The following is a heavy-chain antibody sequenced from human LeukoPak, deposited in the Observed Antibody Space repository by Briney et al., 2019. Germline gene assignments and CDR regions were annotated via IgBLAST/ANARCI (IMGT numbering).Heavy chain of an antibody. CDR1: GGTFSSYA. D-gene: IGHD4-23*01. CDR3: ARDGNDYGGHLSPDAFDI. J-gene: IGHJ3*02. CDR2: IIPIFGTA. Sequence: ASVKVSCKASGGTFSSYAISWVRQAPGQGLEWMGGIIPIFGTANYAQKFQGRVTITADESTSTAYMELSSLRSEDTAVYYCARDGNDYGGHLSPDAFDIWGQGTMVTVSS. V-gene: IGHV1-69*13.